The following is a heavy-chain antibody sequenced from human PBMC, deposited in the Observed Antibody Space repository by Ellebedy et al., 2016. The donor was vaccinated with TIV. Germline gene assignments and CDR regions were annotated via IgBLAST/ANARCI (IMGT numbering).Heavy chain of an antibody. CDR2: IYPGDSDT. V-gene: IGHV5-51*01. D-gene: IGHD3-22*01. CDR3: ARLLYYYDSSGYYCDY. CDR1: GYSFTSYW. Sequence: GESLKISCKGSGYSFTSYWIGWVRQMPGKGLEWMGIIYPGDSDTRYSPSFQGQVTISVGKSISTAYLQWSSLKASDTAMYYCARLLYYYDSSGYYCDYWGQGTLVTVSS. J-gene: IGHJ4*02.